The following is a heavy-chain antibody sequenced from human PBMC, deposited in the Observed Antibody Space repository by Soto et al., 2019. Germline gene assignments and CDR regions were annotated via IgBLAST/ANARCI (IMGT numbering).Heavy chain of an antibody. CDR3: ARLGHPGH. CDR2: VIPILGTA. V-gene: IGHV1-69*01. CDR1: GGSLRNSV. Sequence: QVQLVQSGAEVKKPGSSVKVSCTASGGSLRNSVISWVRQAPAQRLEWMGGVIPILGTANYAQKFQGRVTVTADEATSTAYMDLSSLCPVSTAVYYCARLGHPGHWGPGTLVIVSS. J-gene: IGHJ4*02.